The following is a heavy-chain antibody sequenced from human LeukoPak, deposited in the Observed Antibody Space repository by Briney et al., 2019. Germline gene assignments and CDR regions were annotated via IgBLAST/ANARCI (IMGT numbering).Heavy chain of an antibody. J-gene: IGHJ4*02. CDR2: IKEDGSAT. D-gene: IGHD1-1*01. CDR3: ARDSPGYLAYDS. V-gene: IGHV3-7*04. Sequence: GGSLRLSCAASGFTFSTYWMTWVRQAPGKGPGWVANIKEDGSATYYVDSVKGRFTISRDNAKKSLYLQMNSQRAEDTAVYYCARDSPGYLAYDSWGQGTLVTVSS. CDR1: GFTFSTYW.